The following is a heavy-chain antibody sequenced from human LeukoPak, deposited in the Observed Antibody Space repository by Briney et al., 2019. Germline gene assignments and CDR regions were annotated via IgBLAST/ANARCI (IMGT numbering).Heavy chain of an antibody. V-gene: IGHV4-31*03. D-gene: IGHD1-26*01. J-gene: IGHJ4*02. CDR2: IYYSGST. Sequence: PSETLSLTCTVSGGSISSGGYYWSWIRQHPGKGLEWIGYIYYSGSTYYNPSLKSRVTISVDTSKNQFSLKLSSVTAADTAVYYCAREAGATTSPFDYWGQGTLVTVSS. CDR3: AREAGATTSPFDY. CDR1: GGSISSGGYY.